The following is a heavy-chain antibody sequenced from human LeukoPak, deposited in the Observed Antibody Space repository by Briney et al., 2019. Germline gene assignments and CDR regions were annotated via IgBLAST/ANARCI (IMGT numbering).Heavy chain of an antibody. J-gene: IGHJ4*02. V-gene: IGHV1-8*01. CDR1: GYTFASYD. CDR2: MDPNSGNT. CDR3: ARDGDYYDVGALFDY. D-gene: IGHD3-22*01. Sequence: GASVKVSCKASGYTFASYDINWVRQATGQGLEWMRWMDPNSGNTGYAQKFQGRVTMTEDTSTDTAYMELSSLRSDDTAVYYCARDGDYYDVGALFDYWGQGTLVTVSS.